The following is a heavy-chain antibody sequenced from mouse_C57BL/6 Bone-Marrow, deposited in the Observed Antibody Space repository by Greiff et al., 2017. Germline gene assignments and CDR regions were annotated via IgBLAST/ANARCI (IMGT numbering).Heavy chain of an antibody. D-gene: IGHD4-1*01. V-gene: IGHV5-6*02. CDR2: LSSGGSYT. Sequence: DVMLVESGGDLVKPGGSLKLSCAASGFTFSSYGMSWVRQTPDKRLEWVATLSSGGSYTYYPDSVKGRFTISRDNATTTLYLQMSSLKSKDTAMYYCAGGLGDFDYWGQGTTLTVSS. CDR3: AGGLGDFDY. CDR1: GFTFSSYG. J-gene: IGHJ2*01.